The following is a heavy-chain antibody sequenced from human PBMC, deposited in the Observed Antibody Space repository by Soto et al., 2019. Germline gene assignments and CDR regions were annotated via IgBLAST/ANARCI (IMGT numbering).Heavy chain of an antibody. CDR1: GYTFTGYY. CDR3: ARDWKIGSYCDY. J-gene: IGHJ4*02. D-gene: IGHD1-26*01. Sequence: VKVSCKASGYTFTGYYMHWVRQAPGQGLEWMGWINPNSGGTNYAQKFQGRVTMTRDTSISTAYMELSRLRSDDTAVYYCARDWKIGSYCDYWGQGTLVTVSS. CDR2: INPNSGGT. V-gene: IGHV1-2*02.